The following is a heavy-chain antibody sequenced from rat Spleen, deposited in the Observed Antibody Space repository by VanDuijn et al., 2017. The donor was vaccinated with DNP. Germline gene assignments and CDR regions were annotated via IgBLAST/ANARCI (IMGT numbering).Heavy chain of an antibody. V-gene: IGHV5-31*01. CDR2: ITSSGGST. Sequence: EVQLVESGGGLVQPGRSMKLSCVASGFTFNDYWMTWIRQVPGKGLEWVAAITSSGGSTSYRDSVKGRFTISRDNAESIIYLHMDSLRSDDTATYYCTTASTIYWGQGVMVTVSS. CDR1: GFTFNDYW. CDR3: TTASTIY. J-gene: IGHJ2*01.